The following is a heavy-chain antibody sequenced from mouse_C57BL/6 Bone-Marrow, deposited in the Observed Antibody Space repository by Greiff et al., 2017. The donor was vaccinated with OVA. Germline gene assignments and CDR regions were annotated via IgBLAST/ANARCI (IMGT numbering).Heavy chain of an antibody. J-gene: IGHJ4*01. Sequence: EVQGVESGGGLVKPGGSLKLSCAASGFTFSSYAMSWVRQTPEKRLEWVATISDGGSYTYYPDNVKGRFTISRDNAKNNLYLQMSHLKSEDTAMYYCARDRGNPYAMDYWGQGTSVTVSS. CDR2: ISDGGSYT. D-gene: IGHD2-1*01. CDR3: ARDRGNPYAMDY. V-gene: IGHV5-4*01. CDR1: GFTFSSYA.